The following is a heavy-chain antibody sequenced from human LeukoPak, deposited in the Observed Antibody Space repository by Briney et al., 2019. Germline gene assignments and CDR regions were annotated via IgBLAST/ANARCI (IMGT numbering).Heavy chain of an antibody. D-gene: IGHD4/OR15-4a*01. V-gene: IGHV4-59*08. Sequence: SQTLSLTCTVSGGSISGHHWTWIRPPPGTGLEWIGYFYDSGDFNYNPSLKSRVTIWMDMSNNQFSLTMSSVTAADTAMYYCARLLRPGGRKGADFDIWGQGTLVTVSS. J-gene: IGHJ3*02. CDR1: GGSISGHH. CDR3: ARLLRPGGRKGADFDI. CDR2: FYDSGDF.